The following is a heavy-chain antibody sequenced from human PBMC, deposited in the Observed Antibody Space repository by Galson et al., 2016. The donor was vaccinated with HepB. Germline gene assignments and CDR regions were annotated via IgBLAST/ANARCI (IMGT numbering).Heavy chain of an antibody. CDR1: GLTFSSNA. V-gene: IGHV3-7*03. CDR3: MSYSDAWYSGF. J-gene: IGHJ4*02. Sequence: SLRLSCAASGLTFSSNAMHWVRQAPGKGLEWVANIKQDGSGKYYVDSVKGRFTISRDNAKNSVYLQMNSLRGDDTAVYYCMSYSDAWYSGFWGQGTLVTVSS. CDR2: IKQDGSGK. D-gene: IGHD6-13*01.